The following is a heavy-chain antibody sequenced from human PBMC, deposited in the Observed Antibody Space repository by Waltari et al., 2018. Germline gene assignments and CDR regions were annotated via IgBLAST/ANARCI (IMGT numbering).Heavy chain of an antibody. D-gene: IGHD6-13*01. CDR2: MNPNSGNT. CDR1: GYTFTSYY. Sequence: QVPLVQSGAEVKKPGASVKVSCKASGYTFTSYYINWVRQATGQGLEWMGWMNPNSGNTGYAQKFQGRVTMTRNTSISTAYMELSSLRSEDTAVYYCASARRVAAAGSSYWYFDLWGRGTLVTVSS. V-gene: IGHV1-8*01. CDR3: ASARRVAAAGSSYWYFDL. J-gene: IGHJ2*01.